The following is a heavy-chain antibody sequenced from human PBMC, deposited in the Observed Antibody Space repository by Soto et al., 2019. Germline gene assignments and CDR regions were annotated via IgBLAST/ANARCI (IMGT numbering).Heavy chain of an antibody. V-gene: IGHV1-8*01. D-gene: IGHD2-8*01. CDR2: MNPNSGNT. CDR1: GYTFTSYD. Sequence: EASVKVSCKASGYTFTSYDINWVRQATGQGLEWMGWMNPNSGNTGYAQKFQGRVTMTRNTSISTAYMELSSLRSEDTAVYYCARGPGGLLMVYYYYYGMDVWGQGTTVTVSS. J-gene: IGHJ6*02. CDR3: ARGPGGLLMVYYYYYGMDV.